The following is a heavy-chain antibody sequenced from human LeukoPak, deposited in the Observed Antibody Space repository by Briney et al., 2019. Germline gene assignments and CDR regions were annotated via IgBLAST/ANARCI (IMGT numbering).Heavy chain of an antibody. V-gene: IGHV3-7*03. J-gene: IGHJ4*02. CDR3: ARDNPPDY. CDR2: IKQDGSEK. Sequence: GRSLRLSCAASGFTFSNDAMHWVRQAPGKGLEWVANIKQDGSEKSYVESVRGRFTISRDNAKNSLYLQLNSLRAEDTALYYCARDNPPDYWGQGTLVTVSS. CDR1: GFTFSNDA.